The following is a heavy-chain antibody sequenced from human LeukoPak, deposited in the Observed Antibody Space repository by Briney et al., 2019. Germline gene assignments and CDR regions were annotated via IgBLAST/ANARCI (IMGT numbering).Heavy chain of an antibody. Sequence: GGSLRLSCAASGFTFSNYWMHWVRQAPGKGPVWVSRIKSDGSSARFADSVQGRFTISRDNGKNTLYLQMNSLRAEDTAVYYCARGGESNNWYPGYFDYWGQGALVTGSS. V-gene: IGHV3-74*01. D-gene: IGHD6-13*01. CDR3: ARGGESNNWYPGYFDY. CDR1: GFTFSNYW. CDR2: IKSDGSSA. J-gene: IGHJ4*02.